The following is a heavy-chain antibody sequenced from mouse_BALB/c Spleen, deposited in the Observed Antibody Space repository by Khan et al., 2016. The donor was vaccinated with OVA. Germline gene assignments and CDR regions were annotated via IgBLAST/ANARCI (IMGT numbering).Heavy chain of an antibody. CDR3: TRHGFVAWFTY. V-gene: IGHV1S135*01. CDR2: IDPFSGST. CDR1: GYSFTTYY. Sequence: IQLVQSGPELMKPGASVKLSCKASGYSFTTYYIHWVMQSHGTSLEWIGYIDPFSGSTTYNQKFKGKATLTVDKSYSTAYIHLSNLTSEDSAVYYCTRHGFVAWFTYWGQGTLVTVSA. J-gene: IGHJ3*01. D-gene: IGHD2-2*01.